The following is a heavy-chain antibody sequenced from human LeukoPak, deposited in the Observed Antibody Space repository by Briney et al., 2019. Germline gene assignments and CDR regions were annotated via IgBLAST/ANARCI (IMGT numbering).Heavy chain of an antibody. J-gene: IGHJ4*02. CDR2: IYYSGST. Sequence: SETLSLTCTVSGGSISSGDYYWSWIRQPPGKGLEWIGYIYYSGSTYYNPSLKSRVTISVDTSKNQFSLKLSSVTAADTAVYYCAREYYYDGSGYYPIDYWGQGTLVTVSS. CDR3: AREYYYDGSGYYPIDY. CDR1: GGSISSGDYY. V-gene: IGHV4-30-4*01. D-gene: IGHD3-22*01.